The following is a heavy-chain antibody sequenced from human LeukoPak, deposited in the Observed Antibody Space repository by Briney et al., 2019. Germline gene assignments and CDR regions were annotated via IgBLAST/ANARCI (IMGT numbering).Heavy chain of an antibody. CDR3: ANLRAIAAAETGDY. D-gene: IGHD6-13*01. Sequence: PGGSLRHSCAASGFTFSSYSMNWVRQAPGKGLEGVSYISSSSSTIYYADSVKCRFTISRDNSRNTLYLQMNSLRAEDTAVYYCANLRAIAAAETGDYWGQGTLVTVSS. V-gene: IGHV3-48*01. CDR2: ISSSSSTI. CDR1: GFTFSSYS. J-gene: IGHJ4*02.